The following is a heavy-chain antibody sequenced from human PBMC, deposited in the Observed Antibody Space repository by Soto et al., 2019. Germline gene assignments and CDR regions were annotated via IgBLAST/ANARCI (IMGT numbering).Heavy chain of an antibody. D-gene: IGHD5-12*01. CDR2: INHSGST. CDR1: GGSFSGYY. V-gene: IGHV4-34*01. CDR3: ARLRRDGYNWDY. J-gene: IGHJ4*02. Sequence: SETLSLTCAVYGGSFSGYYWSWIRQPPGKGLEWIGEINHSGSTNYNPSLKSRVTISVDTSKNQFSLKLSSVTAADTAVYYCARLRRDGYNWDYWGQGTLVTVSS.